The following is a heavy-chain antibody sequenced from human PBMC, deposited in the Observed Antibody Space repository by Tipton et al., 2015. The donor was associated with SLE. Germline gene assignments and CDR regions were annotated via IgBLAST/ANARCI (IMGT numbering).Heavy chain of an antibody. J-gene: IGHJ3*02. Sequence: GLVKPSQTLSLTCVISGDSVSGNSATWNWIRQSPSRGLEWLGRTYYRSKWYNDYAVSVKSRITINPDTSKNQFSLQLKSVTPEDTAVYYCARDLDTAMVNDAFDIWGQGTMVTVSS. V-gene: IGHV6-1*01. D-gene: IGHD5-18*01. CDR1: GDSVSGNSAT. CDR3: ARDLDTAMVNDAFDI. CDR2: TYYRSKWYN.